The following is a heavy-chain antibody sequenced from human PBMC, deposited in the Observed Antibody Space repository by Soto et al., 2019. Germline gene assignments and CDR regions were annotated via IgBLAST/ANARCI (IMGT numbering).Heavy chain of an antibody. CDR3: ARFMYYYDSSGYGTDY. Sequence: ASVKVSCKASGYTFTSYGISWVRQAPGQGLEWMGWISAYNGNTNYAQKLQGRVTMTTDTSTSTAYMELRSLRSDDTAVYYCARFMYYYDSSGYGTDYWGQGTLVTVSS. CDR2: ISAYNGNT. D-gene: IGHD3-22*01. J-gene: IGHJ4*02. V-gene: IGHV1-18*01. CDR1: GYTFTSYG.